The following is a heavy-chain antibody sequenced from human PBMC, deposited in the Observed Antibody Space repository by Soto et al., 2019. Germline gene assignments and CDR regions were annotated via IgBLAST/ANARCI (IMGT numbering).Heavy chain of an antibody. D-gene: IGHD6-13*01. Sequence: ASVKVSWKASGGTFSSYAISWVRQAPGQGLEWMGWISAYNGNTSYAQKFQGRVTMTRDTSTSTVYMELSSLRSEDTAVYYCARPWYSSSWPLFDYRGQGTLVTVSS. CDR3: ARPWYSSSWPLFDY. CDR1: GGTFSSYA. CDR2: ISAYNGNT. V-gene: IGHV1-18*01. J-gene: IGHJ4*02.